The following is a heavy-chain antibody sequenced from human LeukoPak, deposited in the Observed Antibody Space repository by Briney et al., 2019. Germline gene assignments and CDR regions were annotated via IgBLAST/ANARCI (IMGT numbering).Heavy chain of an antibody. D-gene: IGHD2-21*01. CDR1: GYTFTGYY. V-gene: IGHV1-2*06. CDR2: INPNSGGT. Sequence: ASVKVSCKASGYTFTGYYMHWVRQAPGQGLEWMGRINPNSGGTNYAQKFQGRVTMTRDTSISTAYMELSRLRSDDTAVYYCARAVAREGCDYYSSINDYWGQGTLVTVSS. CDR3: ARAVAREGCDYYSSINDY. J-gene: IGHJ4*02.